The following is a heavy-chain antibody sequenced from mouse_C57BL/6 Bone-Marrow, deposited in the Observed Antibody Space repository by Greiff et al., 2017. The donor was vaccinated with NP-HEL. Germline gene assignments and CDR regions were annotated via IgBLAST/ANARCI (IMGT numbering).Heavy chain of an antibody. CDR2: INPSNGGT. J-gene: IGHJ4*01. CDR3: ASRYSSGYGAMDY. CDR1: GYNFTSYW. V-gene: IGHV1-53*01. Sequence: VQLQQPGTELVKPGASVKLSCKASGYNFTSYWMHWVKQRPGQGLEWIGNINPSNGGTNYNEKFKSKATLTVDKSSSTAYMQLSSLTSEDSSVYYCASRYSSGYGAMDYWGQGTSVTVSS. D-gene: IGHD1-1*01.